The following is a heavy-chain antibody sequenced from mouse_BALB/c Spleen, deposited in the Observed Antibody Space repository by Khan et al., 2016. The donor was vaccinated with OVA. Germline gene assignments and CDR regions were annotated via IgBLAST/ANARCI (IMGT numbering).Heavy chain of an antibody. Sequence: EVKLEESGPGLVKPSQSLSLTCTVTGYSITSDYAWNWIRQLPGNKLDWMGYISYSGNTNYNPSLKSRISITRDTSKNQFFLQLNSVTTEDTATYYCARVYGGDFDYWGQGTTLTGSS. V-gene: IGHV3-2*02. D-gene: IGHD1-1*01. J-gene: IGHJ2*01. CDR2: ISYSGNT. CDR1: GYSITSDYA. CDR3: ARVYGGDFDY.